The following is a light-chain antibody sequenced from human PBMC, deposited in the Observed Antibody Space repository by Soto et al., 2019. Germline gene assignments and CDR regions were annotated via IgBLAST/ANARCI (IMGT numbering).Light chain of an antibody. CDR2: AAS. Sequence: DIQMTQSPSTLSASAGDTVTITCRASESIDNWLAWYQQKPGKAPKLLLFAASTLVGGVPSRFSGRGSGTDFTLTISSLQPEDFATYYCQQSDSTPITFGQGTRLEIK. J-gene: IGKJ5*01. CDR3: QQSDSTPIT. CDR1: ESIDNW. V-gene: IGKV1-39*01.